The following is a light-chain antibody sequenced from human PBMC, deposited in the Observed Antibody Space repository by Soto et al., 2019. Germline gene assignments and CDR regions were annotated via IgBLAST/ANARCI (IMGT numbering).Light chain of an antibody. CDR1: QDISDY. CDR3: RKYNSAPWT. CDR2: ATS. Sequence: DVQMTQSPSSLSASVGDRVAITCRASQDISDYLAWYQQTPGKVPKLLIYATSTLQSGVPPRFGGTGSGTDFTLSISGLQPEDFGIYFCRKYNSAPWTFGRGTKVE. J-gene: IGKJ1*01. V-gene: IGKV1-27*01.